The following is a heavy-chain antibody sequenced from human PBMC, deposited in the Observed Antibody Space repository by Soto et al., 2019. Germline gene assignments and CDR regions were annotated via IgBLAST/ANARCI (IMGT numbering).Heavy chain of an antibody. J-gene: IGHJ4*02. Sequence: GGSLRLSCAASGFTFSSYAMSWVRQAPGKGLEWVSATSGSGGSTYYADSVKGRFTISRDNSKNTLYLQMNSLRAEDTAVYYCAKESRYCSGGSCYNWGQGTPVTVSS. D-gene: IGHD2-15*01. CDR2: TSGSGGST. V-gene: IGHV3-23*01. CDR3: AKESRYCSGGSCYN. CDR1: GFTFSSYA.